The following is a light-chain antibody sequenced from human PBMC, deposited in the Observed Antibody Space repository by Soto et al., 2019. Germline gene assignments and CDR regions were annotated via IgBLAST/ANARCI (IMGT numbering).Light chain of an antibody. CDR1: QSVRSN. CDR2: GAS. CDR3: QQYNNWPPLT. Sequence: EIVMPQSPPTLSVSPGERATLSCRASQSVRSNLAWYQQKPGQAPRLLIYGASTRATGIPARFSGSGSGTEFTLTISSLQSEDFAVYYCQQYNNWPPLTFGQGTRLEIK. V-gene: IGKV3D-15*01. J-gene: IGKJ5*01.